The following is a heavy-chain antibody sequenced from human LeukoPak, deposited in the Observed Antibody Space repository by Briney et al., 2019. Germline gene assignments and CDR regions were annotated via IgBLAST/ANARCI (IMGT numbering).Heavy chain of an antibody. CDR3: ARTYYDFWSGHRYYFDY. V-gene: IGHV4-59*01. Sequence: SETLSLTCTVSGGSISSYYWSWIRQPPGKGLEWIGYIYHSGSTNYNPSLKSRVTISVDTSKNQFSLKLSSVTAADTAVYYCARTYYDFWSGHRYYFDYWGQGTLVTVSS. D-gene: IGHD3-3*01. CDR2: IYHSGST. J-gene: IGHJ4*02. CDR1: GGSISSYY.